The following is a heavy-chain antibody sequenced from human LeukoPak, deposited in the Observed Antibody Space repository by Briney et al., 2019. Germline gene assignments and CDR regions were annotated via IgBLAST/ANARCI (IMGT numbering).Heavy chain of an antibody. CDR3: ARAGPGYSGYDAYYFDY. V-gene: IGHV3-7*01. D-gene: IGHD5-12*01. CDR1: GFTFSSYW. Sequence: PGGSLRLSCAASGFTFSSYWMSWVRQAPGKGLEWVANIKQDGSEKYYVDSVKGRFTISRDNAKNSLYLQMNSLRAEDTAVYYCARAGPGYSGYDAYYFDYWGQGTLVTVSS. J-gene: IGHJ4*02. CDR2: IKQDGSEK.